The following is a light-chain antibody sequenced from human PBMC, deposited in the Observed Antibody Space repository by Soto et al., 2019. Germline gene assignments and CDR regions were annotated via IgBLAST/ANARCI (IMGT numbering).Light chain of an antibody. Sequence: QSALTQPASVSGSPGRSIPLSCTGTSSDVGGYNYVSWYQQQPGKAPKLMIYEVSKRPSGVPDRFSGSKSGNTASLTVSGLQAEDEADYYCSSYAGSDNWVFGGGTKLTVL. CDR1: SSDVGGYNY. CDR3: SSYAGSDNWV. CDR2: EVS. J-gene: IGLJ3*02. V-gene: IGLV2-8*01.